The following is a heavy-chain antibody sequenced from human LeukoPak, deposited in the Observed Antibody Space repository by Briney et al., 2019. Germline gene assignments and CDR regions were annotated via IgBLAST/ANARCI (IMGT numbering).Heavy chain of an antibody. J-gene: IGHJ5*02. CDR3: AREYSSSWYRGFLDS. Sequence: GXGLGGGGVXSYDASNNYSAHSVNGPFTISRHNSKNTLYLQINTLRAEDTAVYYCAREYSSSWYRGFLDSCGQGTLVTVSS. D-gene: IGHD6-13*01. CDR2: XSYDASNN. V-gene: IGHV3-30-3*01.